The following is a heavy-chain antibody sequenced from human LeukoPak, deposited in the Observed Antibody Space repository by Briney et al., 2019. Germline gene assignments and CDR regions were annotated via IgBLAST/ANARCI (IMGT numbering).Heavy chain of an antibody. V-gene: IGHV4-59*01. J-gene: IGHJ4*01. Sequence: SETLSLTCTVYGGSIRSYYWSWIRQPPGKGLEWIGYIYYTGNTHYNFSLKSRVTISVATSKNQFSLKLSSVTAADTATYYCAREGRDRNRFEYWGHGTLVTVSS. CDR2: IYYTGNT. CDR1: GGSIRSYY. CDR3: AREGRDRNRFEY. D-gene: IGHD1-14*01.